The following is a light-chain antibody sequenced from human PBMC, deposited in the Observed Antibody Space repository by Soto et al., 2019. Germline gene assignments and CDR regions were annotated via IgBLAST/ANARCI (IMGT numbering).Light chain of an antibody. V-gene: IGLV1-47*02. Sequence: QSVLTQPPSASGTPGQRVTSSCSGGSSNIGRDYVYWFQQLPGTAPKLLIYTNNQRPSGVPERFSGSKSGTSASLAISGLRSEDEADYCCAAWDDSLSAWVFGGGTKLTVL. CDR3: AAWDDSLSAWV. CDR2: TNN. CDR1: SSNIGRDY. J-gene: IGLJ3*02.